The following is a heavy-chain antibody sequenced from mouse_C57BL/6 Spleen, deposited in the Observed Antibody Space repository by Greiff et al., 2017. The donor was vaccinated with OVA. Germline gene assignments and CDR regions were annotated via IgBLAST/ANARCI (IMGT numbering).Heavy chain of an antibody. CDR3: ARDRGIYYDYDDAMDY. CDR2: INYDGSST. CDR1: GFTFSDYY. D-gene: IGHD2-4*01. V-gene: IGHV5-16*01. J-gene: IGHJ4*01. Sequence: EVKLMESEGGLVQPGSSMKLSCTASGFTFSDYYMAWVRQVPEKGLEWVANINYDGSSTYYLDSLKSRFIISRDNAKNILYLQMSSLKSEDTATYYCARDRGIYYDYDDAMDYWGQGTSVTVSS.